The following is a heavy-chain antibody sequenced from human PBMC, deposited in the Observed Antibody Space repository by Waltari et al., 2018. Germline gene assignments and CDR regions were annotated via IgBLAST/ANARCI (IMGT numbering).Heavy chain of an antibody. Sequence: VQLQESGPGLVKPSETLSLRCNVSGDSIRSHFWSWIRKAPGKGLEWIGHMYFSGTKDYNPFFQSRVAISIYTSKNHFSLILRSVTAADTAIYYCARLPRGSVIIGAFDIWGQGTLVTVPS. CDR1: GDSIRSHF. V-gene: IGHV4-59*11. D-gene: IGHD3-22*01. CDR3: ARLPRGSVIIGAFDI. J-gene: IGHJ4*02. CDR2: MYFSGTK.